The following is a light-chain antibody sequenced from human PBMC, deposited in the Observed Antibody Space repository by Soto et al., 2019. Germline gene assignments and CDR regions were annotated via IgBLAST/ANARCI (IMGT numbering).Light chain of an antibody. CDR2: GYN. CDR1: SSNIGAGYD. J-gene: IGLJ1*01. Sequence: QSVLTQPPSVSGAPGRRVTISCTGSSSNIGAGYDVHWYQHLPGTAPKLVVYGYNNRPSGVPDRFSGSKSGTSASLAITGLQAEDEADYYCQSYDSSLGGFFVFGTGTKLTVL. V-gene: IGLV1-40*01. CDR3: QSYDSSLGGFFV.